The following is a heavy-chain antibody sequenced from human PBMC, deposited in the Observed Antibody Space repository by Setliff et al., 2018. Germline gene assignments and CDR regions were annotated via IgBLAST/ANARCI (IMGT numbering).Heavy chain of an antibody. V-gene: IGHV2-70*11. Sequence: SGPTLVNPTQTLTLTCTFSGFSLNTNGMCVSWIRQPPGKALEWLARIDWDDDKYYSTSLKTRLTISKDTSKNQVVLTMTNMDPVETATYYCARYISSSSNYGMDVWGQGTTVTVSS. D-gene: IGHD6-6*01. J-gene: IGHJ6*02. CDR2: IDWDDDK. CDR1: GFSLNTNGMC. CDR3: ARYISSSSNYGMDV.